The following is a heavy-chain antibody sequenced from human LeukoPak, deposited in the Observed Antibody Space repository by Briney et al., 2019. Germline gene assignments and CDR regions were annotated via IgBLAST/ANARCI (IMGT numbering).Heavy chain of an antibody. D-gene: IGHD3-22*01. CDR1: GGSISSYY. J-gene: IGHJ5*02. CDR3: ARRITMIVVVIRRYNWFDP. CDR2: INHSGST. Sequence: SETLSLTCTVSGGSISSYYWSWIRQPPGKGLEWIGEINHSGSTNYNPSLKSRVTISVDTSKNQFSLKLSSVTAADTAVYYCARRITMIVVVIRRYNWFDPWGQGTLVTVSS. V-gene: IGHV4-34*01.